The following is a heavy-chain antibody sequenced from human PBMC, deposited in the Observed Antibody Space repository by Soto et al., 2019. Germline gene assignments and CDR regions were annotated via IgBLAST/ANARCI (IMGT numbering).Heavy chain of an antibody. CDR1: GFTVSSYW. J-gene: IGHJ4*02. V-gene: IGHV3-74*01. D-gene: IGHD2-2*01. Sequence: WGSLRLSCAVCGFTVSSYWMHWVRQAPGKGLVWVSRIYNDGSGADYADSVKGRFTISRDNAKNTVYLQMNRLRAEDTAVYYCARVTHCSSSSCPPPVYWGQGTLVTVSS. CDR2: IYNDGSGA. CDR3: ARVTHCSSSSCPPPVY.